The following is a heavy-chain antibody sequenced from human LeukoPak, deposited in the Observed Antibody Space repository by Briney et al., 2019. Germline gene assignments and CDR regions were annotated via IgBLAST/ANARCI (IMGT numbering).Heavy chain of an antibody. Sequence: ASVKVSCKASGYTFTGCYMHWVRQAPGQGLEWMGWINPNSGGTNYAQKFQGRVTMTRDTSISTAYMELSRLRSDDTAVYYCARAKGVAVAGTWWLSNYFDYWGQGTLVTVSS. V-gene: IGHV1-2*02. CDR2: INPNSGGT. CDR1: GYTFTGCY. J-gene: IGHJ4*02. D-gene: IGHD6-19*01. CDR3: ARAKGVAVAGTWWLSNYFDY.